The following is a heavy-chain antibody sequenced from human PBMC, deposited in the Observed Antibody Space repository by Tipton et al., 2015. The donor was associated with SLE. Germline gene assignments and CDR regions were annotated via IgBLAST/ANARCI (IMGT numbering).Heavy chain of an antibody. Sequence: SLRLSCAASGFTFDDYAMHWVRQAPGKGLEWVSGISWNSGSIGYADSVKGRFTISRDNAKNSLYLQMNSLRAEDTALYYCAKKSLYDSSGYREVWGQGTLVTVSS. CDR2: ISWNSGSI. J-gene: IGHJ4*02. CDR3: AKKSLYDSSGYREV. D-gene: IGHD3-22*01. CDR1: GFTFDDYA. V-gene: IGHV3-9*01.